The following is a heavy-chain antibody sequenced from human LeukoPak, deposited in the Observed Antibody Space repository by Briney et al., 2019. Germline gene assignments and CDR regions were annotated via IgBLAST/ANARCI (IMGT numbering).Heavy chain of an antibody. J-gene: IGHJ4*02. CDR1: GLAFSACK. D-gene: IGHD2-15*01. V-gene: IGHV3-74*01. CDR3: VVGGSPGY. Sequence: GGSLRLSCAASGLAFSACKMHWVRQAPRKGLVWVSRISTDGYTTDYADFVQGRFTASRDNTKNTWSLEMNSLRAEDTAVYYCVVGGSPGYWGQGTLVTVSS. CDR2: ISTDGYTT.